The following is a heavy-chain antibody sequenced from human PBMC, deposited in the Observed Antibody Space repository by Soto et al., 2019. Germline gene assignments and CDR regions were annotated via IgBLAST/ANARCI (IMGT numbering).Heavy chain of an antibody. CDR1: GFTFDDYA. V-gene: IGHV3-9*01. J-gene: IGHJ6*02. CDR3: AKDRGSGPYYYGVDV. CDR2: ISWNSGSL. Sequence: EVQLVESGGGLLQPGRSLRLSCAASGFTFDDYAMHWVRQAPGKGLEWVSGISWNSGSLGYADSVKGRFTISRDNAXXSLFLQVNSLRAEDTALYYCAKDRGSGPYYYGVDVWGQGTTVTVSS. D-gene: IGHD6-19*01.